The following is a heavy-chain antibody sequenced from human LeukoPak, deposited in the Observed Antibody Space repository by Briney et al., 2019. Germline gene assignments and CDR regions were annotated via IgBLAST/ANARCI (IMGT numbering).Heavy chain of an antibody. CDR2: IRYDGSNK. V-gene: IGHV3-30*02. CDR1: GFTFSSYG. CDR3: AKEKGITSSAVYY. Sequence: GGSLRLSWAASGFTFSSYGMHWVRQAPGKGLEWVAFIRYDGSNKYYADSVKGRFTISRDNSKNTLYLQMNSLRAEDTAVYYCAKEKGITSSAVYYWGQGTLVTVSS. J-gene: IGHJ4*02. D-gene: IGHD3-10*01.